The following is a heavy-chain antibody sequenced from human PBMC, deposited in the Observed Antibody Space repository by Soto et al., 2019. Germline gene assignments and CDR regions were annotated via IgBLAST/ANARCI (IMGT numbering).Heavy chain of an antibody. Sequence: ASVKVSCKASGGTFSSYAISWGRQAPGQGLEGMGGIIPIFGTANYAKKFQGRVTITADESTSTAYMELSSLRAEDTDMYYCARMGGREDYAQWGQGTLVTVSS. CDR2: IIPIFGTA. V-gene: IGHV1-69*13. J-gene: IGHJ1*01. CDR3: ARMGGREDYAQ. D-gene: IGHD4-17*01. CDR1: GGTFSSYA.